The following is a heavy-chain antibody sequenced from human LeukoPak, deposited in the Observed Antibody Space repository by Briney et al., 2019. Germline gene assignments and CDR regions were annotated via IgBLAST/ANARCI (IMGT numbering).Heavy chain of an antibody. CDR2: ISGSGGST. Sequence: PGGSLRLSCAASGFNFDTYAMSWVRQAPGKGLEWVSTISGSGGSTYYADSVKGRFTISRDNAKNSLYLQMNSLRAEDTAVYYCARLTALQSFLDYWGQGTLVTVSS. J-gene: IGHJ4*02. CDR3: ARLTALQSFLDY. CDR1: GFNFDTYA. V-gene: IGHV3-23*01. D-gene: IGHD5-24*01.